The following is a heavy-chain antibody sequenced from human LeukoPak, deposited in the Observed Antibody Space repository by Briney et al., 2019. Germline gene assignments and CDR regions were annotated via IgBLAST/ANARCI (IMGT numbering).Heavy chain of an antibody. D-gene: IGHD5-18*01. CDR2: INYSGST. V-gene: IGHV4-39*07. CDR3: ARDNRGYSYGRGYNYYYYMDV. J-gene: IGHJ6*03. Sequence: SETLSLTCTVSGASISSSTYYWGWIRQPPGKGLEWIGSINYSGSTYYNPSLKSRVTISVDTSKNQFSLKLSSVTAADTAVYYCARDNRGYSYGRGYNYYYYMDVWGKGTTVTVSS. CDR1: GASISSSTYY.